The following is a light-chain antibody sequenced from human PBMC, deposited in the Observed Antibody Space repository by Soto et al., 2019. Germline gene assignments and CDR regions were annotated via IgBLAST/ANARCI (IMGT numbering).Light chain of an antibody. CDR3: QHYGTSWWT. CDR1: QSVSSSY. Sequence: EIGLTQSPDTLSLSPGERATLSCRARQSVSSSYLAWYQQKPGQAPRLLISGASGRATGIPVRFSSSGSETDFTLTISRLEPEDFAVYYCQHYGTSWWTFGQGSKVAIK. CDR2: GAS. J-gene: IGKJ1*01. V-gene: IGKV3-20*01.